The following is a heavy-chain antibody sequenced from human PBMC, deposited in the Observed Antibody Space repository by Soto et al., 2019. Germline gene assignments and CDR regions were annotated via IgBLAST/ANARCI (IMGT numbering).Heavy chain of an antibody. V-gene: IGHV3-30-3*01. D-gene: IGHD3-10*01. J-gene: IGHJ4*02. CDR1: RFTFSNSA. CDR3: ARAKDLWHRGLDN. Sequence: QVQLVESGGGVVQPGRSLRLSCAASRFTFSNSAMHWVRQAPGKGLEWVAVISYDGSDIYYADAVKGRFTISRDNSKNTLYLQLNGLGPEDTAVYYCARAKDLWHRGLDNWGQGTLVTVSS. CDR2: ISYDGSDI.